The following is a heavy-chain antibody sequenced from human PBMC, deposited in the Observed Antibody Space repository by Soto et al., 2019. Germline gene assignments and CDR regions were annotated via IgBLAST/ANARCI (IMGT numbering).Heavy chain of an antibody. CDR1: GASFSSYY. D-gene: IGHD3-9*01. J-gene: IGHJ4*02. V-gene: IGHV4-59*01. CDR2: VYYSGST. Sequence: QVQLQESGPGLVKPSETLSLTCTVSGASFSSYYWSWIRQPPGKGLEWIGYVYYSGSTNYNPSLKSRVTISVDTSRNQFSLKLSSVTAADTAVYYCARGSYNILTGYYLGYWGQGTLVTVSS. CDR3: ARGSYNILTGYYLGY.